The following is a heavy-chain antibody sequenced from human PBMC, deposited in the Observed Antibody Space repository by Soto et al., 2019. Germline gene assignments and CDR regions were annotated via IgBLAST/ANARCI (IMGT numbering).Heavy chain of an antibody. Sequence: QVQLVQSGGEVKKPGASVKVSCKASGYTFSNYGISWVRQAPGQGLEWMGWVSAYNGNTDYAQKFQGRVTMTTDTSTSTAYMELRSLRSDDTALYYCARDRSTHEYWGQGTLVTVSS. D-gene: IGHD1-1*01. J-gene: IGHJ4*02. CDR2: VSAYNGNT. CDR3: ARDRSTHEY. CDR1: GYTFSNYG. V-gene: IGHV1-18*01.